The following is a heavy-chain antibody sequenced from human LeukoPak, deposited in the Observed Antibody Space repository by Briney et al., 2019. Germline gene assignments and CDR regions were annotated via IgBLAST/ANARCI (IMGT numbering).Heavy chain of an antibody. J-gene: IGHJ4*02. Sequence: KPSETLSLTCTVSGGSISSYYWSWIRQPAGRGLEWIGRIQNSGSTNYTPSLKSRVTMSVDTSKNKFSLKVNSVTAADTAVYYCARVGSGWSFDYWGQGTLVTVSS. CDR1: GGSISSYY. D-gene: IGHD6-19*01. CDR3: ARVGSGWSFDY. CDR2: IQNSGST. V-gene: IGHV4-4*07.